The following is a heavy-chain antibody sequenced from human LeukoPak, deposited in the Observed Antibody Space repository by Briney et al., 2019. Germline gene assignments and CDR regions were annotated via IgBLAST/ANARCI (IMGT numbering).Heavy chain of an antibody. D-gene: IGHD6-13*01. CDR1: GYTFTGYG. Sequence: GASVKVSCKASGYTFTGYGISWVRQAPGQGLEWMGLISAYNGNTNYAQKLQGRVTMTTDTSTSTAYMELRSLRSDDTAVYYCARDNSGLAAAGPGWFDPWGQGTLVTVSS. CDR3: ARDNSGLAAAGPGWFDP. J-gene: IGHJ5*02. V-gene: IGHV1-18*01. CDR2: ISAYNGNT.